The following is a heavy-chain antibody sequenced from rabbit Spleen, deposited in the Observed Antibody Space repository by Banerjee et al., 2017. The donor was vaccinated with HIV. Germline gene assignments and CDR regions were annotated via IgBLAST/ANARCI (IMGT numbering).Heavy chain of an antibody. CDR2: IYDGSSTST. CDR3: ARDTSSSFSSYGMDL. Sequence: QSLEESGGDLVKPGASLTLTCTASGFSFSSRYYMCWVRQAPGKGLEWIACIYDGSSTSTKYASWAKGRFTISKTSSTTVTLQMTSLTAADTATYFCARDTSSSFSSYGMDLWGPGTLVTVS. D-gene: IGHD1-1*01. V-gene: IGHV1S40*01. CDR1: GFSFSSRYY. J-gene: IGHJ6*01.